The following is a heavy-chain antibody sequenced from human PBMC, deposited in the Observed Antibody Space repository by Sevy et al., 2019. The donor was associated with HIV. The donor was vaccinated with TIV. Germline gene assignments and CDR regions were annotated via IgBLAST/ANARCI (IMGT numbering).Heavy chain of an antibody. Sequence: GGSLRLSCAASGFTFSSYGMHWVRQAPVKGLEWVAVLSYDGSNKYYADSVKGRFTISRDNSKNTLYLQMNSLRAEDTAVYYCAKDGPDIVVVPAAMEGVFDYWGQGTLVTVSS. CDR1: GFTFSSYG. D-gene: IGHD2-2*01. J-gene: IGHJ4*02. CDR2: LSYDGSNK. CDR3: AKDGPDIVVVPAAMEGVFDY. V-gene: IGHV3-30*18.